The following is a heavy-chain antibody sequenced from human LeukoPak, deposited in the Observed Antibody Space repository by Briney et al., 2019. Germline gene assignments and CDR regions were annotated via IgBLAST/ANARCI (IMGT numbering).Heavy chain of an antibody. V-gene: IGHV3-30*18. CDR3: AKEHCIGGMCLSPDD. Sequence: GGSLRLSCVASGFTITNYGIHWVRQAPGKGLEWVAVISHDGTFQSYGDSVKGRLTVSRDISKNTVYLQMNSLRAEDTAVYYCAKEHCIGGMCLSPDDWGQGTLVTVYS. D-gene: IGHD2-8*02. J-gene: IGHJ4*02. CDR2: ISHDGTFQ. CDR1: GFTITNYG.